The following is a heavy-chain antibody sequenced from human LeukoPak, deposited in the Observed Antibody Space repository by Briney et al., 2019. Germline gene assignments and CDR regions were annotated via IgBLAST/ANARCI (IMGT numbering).Heavy chain of an antibody. J-gene: IGHJ6*02. V-gene: IGHV4-34*01. Sequence: SETLSLTCAVYGGSFSGYYWSWIRQPPGKGLEWSGEINHSGSTNYNPSLKSRVTISVDTSKNQFSLKLSSVTAADTAVYYCARGKRGSSRYYYYGMDVWGQGTTVTVSS. D-gene: IGHD6-13*01. CDR1: GGSFSGYY. CDR3: ARGKRGSSRYYYYGMDV. CDR2: INHSGST.